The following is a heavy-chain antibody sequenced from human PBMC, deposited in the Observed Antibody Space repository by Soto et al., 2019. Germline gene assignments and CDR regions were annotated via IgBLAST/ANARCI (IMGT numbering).Heavy chain of an antibody. CDR3: TRASSSLGNYYYYMDV. J-gene: IGHJ6*03. CDR2: IRSKAYGGTT. Sequence: GGPLRLSCTASGFTFGDYAMSWFRQAPGKGLEWVGFIRSKAYGGTTEYAASVKGRFTISRDDSKSIAYLQMNSLKTEDTAVYYCTRASSSLGNYYYYMDVWGKGTTVTVSS. D-gene: IGHD7-27*01. CDR1: GFTFGDYA. V-gene: IGHV3-49*03.